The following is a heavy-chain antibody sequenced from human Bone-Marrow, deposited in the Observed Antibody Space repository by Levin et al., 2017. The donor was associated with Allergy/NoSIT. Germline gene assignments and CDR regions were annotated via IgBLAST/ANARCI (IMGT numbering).Heavy chain of an antibody. J-gene: IGHJ3*02. V-gene: IGHV3-7*01. CDR2: IKHDGSEK. CDR1: VFTFDAYW. CDR3: ARIYDSTGYYSGVGAFDI. Sequence: LSLTCAASVFTFDAYWMTWVRQAPGKGLEWVAKIKHDGSEKKYVDSVKGRFTIARDNVKNLLFLQMNSLRAEDTAIYYCARIYDSTGYYSGVGAFDIWGPGTMVTVSS. D-gene: IGHD3-22*01.